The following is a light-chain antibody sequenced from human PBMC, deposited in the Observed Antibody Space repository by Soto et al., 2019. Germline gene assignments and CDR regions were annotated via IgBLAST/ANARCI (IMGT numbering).Light chain of an antibody. V-gene: IGKV3-20*01. J-gene: IGKJ1*01. CDR1: QSVSSSY. CDR2: GAS. Sequence: EIVFLQPPGILSLSPGERTTLACRAIQSVSSSYLAWYQQKPGQAPRLRIYGASSRATGIPDRFSGSGSGTDFTLTISGLAPEDFAVYCCQEYGSSPRTFGQGTKVEIK. CDR3: QEYGSSPRT.